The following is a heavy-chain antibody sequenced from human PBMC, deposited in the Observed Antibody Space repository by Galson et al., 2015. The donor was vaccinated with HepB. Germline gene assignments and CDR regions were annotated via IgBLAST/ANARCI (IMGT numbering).Heavy chain of an antibody. J-gene: IGHJ5*02. CDR3: VRDNMGRIAAAVPNWFDP. V-gene: IGHV1-69*13. D-gene: IGHD6-13*01. CDR2: IIPTFGIA. CDR1: GGTFSSYG. Sequence: SVKVSCKASGGTFSSYGISWVRQAPGQGLEWMGGIIPTFGIANYAQKFQGRVTITADESTSTAYMELSSLRSEDTAVYYCVRDNMGRIAAAVPNWFDPWGQGTLVTGSS.